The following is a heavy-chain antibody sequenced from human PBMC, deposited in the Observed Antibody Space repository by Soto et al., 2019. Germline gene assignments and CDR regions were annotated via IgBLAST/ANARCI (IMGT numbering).Heavy chain of an antibody. CDR2: ISAYNDNT. CDR3: ARGNWNYDYYYGMDI. D-gene: IGHD1-1*01. Sequence: GPSVKVSCKASGYAFTSFGITWVRQAPGQGLEWMGWISAYNDNTNYAQKFQDRVTMTTDTSTSTAHMELRSLRSDDTAVYYCARGNWNYDYYYGMDIWGQGTTVTVSS. J-gene: IGHJ6*02. CDR1: GYAFTSFG. V-gene: IGHV1-18*04.